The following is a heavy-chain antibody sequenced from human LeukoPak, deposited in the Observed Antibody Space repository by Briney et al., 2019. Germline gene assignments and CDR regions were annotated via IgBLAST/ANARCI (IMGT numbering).Heavy chain of an antibody. CDR1: GGSISPYY. J-gene: IGHJ4*02. D-gene: IGHD5-24*01. V-gene: IGHV4-59*01. CDR3: ARAGPRRDGNNLDY. Sequence: SETLSLTCTVSGGSISPYYWTWIRQPPGTGLEWIGYIYYTGTTNYNPSLKSRVTISVDSSENQFSLKLSSVTAADTAVYYCARAGPRRDGNNLDYWGQGTLVAVSS. CDR2: IYYTGTT.